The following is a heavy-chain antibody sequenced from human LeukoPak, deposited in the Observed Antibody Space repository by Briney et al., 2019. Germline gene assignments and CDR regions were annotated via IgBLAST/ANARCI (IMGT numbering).Heavy chain of an antibody. V-gene: IGHV3-23*01. J-gene: IGHJ4*02. CDR3: AKEPDYAEAEESSEFDY. CDR1: GFTFSSYA. D-gene: IGHD4-17*01. Sequence: PGGSLRLSCAASGFTFSSYAMSWVRQAPGKGLEWVSAISGSGGSTYYADSVKGRFTISRDNSKNTLYLQMNSLRAEDTAVYYCAKEPDYAEAEESSEFDYWGQGTLVTVSS. CDR2: ISGSGGST.